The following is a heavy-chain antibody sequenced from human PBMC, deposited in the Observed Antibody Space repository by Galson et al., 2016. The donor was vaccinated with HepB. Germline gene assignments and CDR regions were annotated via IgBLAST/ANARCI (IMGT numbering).Heavy chain of an antibody. Sequence: SLRLSCAASGFPFSDYAMHWVRQAPGKGMEWVTLIWYDGTNAAYSDSVKGRFTISRDNSKNTLYLQMNSMRAEDTAVYYCARADSRGSYYIDYWGQGTLVTVSS. V-gene: IGHV3-33*01. J-gene: IGHJ4*02. CDR3: ARADSRGSYYIDY. D-gene: IGHD3-22*01. CDR2: IWYDGTNA. CDR1: GFPFSDYA.